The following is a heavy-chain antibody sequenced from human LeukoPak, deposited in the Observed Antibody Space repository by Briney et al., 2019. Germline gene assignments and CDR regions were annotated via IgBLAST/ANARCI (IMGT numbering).Heavy chain of an antibody. J-gene: IGHJ3*02. Sequence: PSQTLSLTCTVSGGSISSGSYYWSWIRQPAGKGLEWIGRIYTSGSTNYNPSLKSRVTISVDTSKNQFSLKLSSVTAADTAVHYCVTSRNWVTQHDAFDIWGQGTMVTVSS. CDR2: IYTSGST. CDR3: VTSRNWVTQHDAFDI. V-gene: IGHV4-61*02. D-gene: IGHD7-27*01. CDR1: GGSISSGSYY.